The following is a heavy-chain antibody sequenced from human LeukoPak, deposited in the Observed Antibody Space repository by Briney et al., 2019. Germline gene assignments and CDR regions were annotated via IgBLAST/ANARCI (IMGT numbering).Heavy chain of an antibody. D-gene: IGHD3-10*01. J-gene: IGHJ4*02. V-gene: IGHV3-23*01. CDR2: ISGSGGST. CDR3: AKVTYGSGTYGAFDS. CDR1: GFTFSSYG. Sequence: PGGSLRLSCAASGFTFSSYGMNWVRQAPGKGLEWVSAISGSGGSTYYADSVKGRFTISRDNSKNTLYLQMNSLRAEDTAIYYCAKVTYGSGTYGAFDSWGQGTLVTVSS.